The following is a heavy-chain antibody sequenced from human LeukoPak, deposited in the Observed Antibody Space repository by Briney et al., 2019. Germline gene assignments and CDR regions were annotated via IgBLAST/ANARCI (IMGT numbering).Heavy chain of an antibody. CDR1: GFTFSSYG. CDR2: IRYDGSNK. V-gene: IGHV3-30*02. D-gene: IGHD6-13*01. CDR3: SRGRSSSLSGLDY. J-gene: IGHJ4*02. Sequence: GGSLRLSCAASGFTFSSYGMHWVRQAPGKGLEWVAFIRYDGSNKYYADSVKGRFTISRENAKNSLYLQMNSLKVGDTAVYYCSRGRSSSLSGLDYWGQGTLVTVSS.